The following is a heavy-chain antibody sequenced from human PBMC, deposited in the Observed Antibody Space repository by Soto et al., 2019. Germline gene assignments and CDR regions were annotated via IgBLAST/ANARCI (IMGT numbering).Heavy chain of an antibody. D-gene: IGHD3-10*01. Sequence: LSLTCSLYDGSFSDYYWGWIRQSPGKGLEWIGEISHSGSTNYTPSLKSRVTISIDASKNQFSLKLTSVTAADTAVYYCARGLRASFGVRLSYYYYGIDVWGQGTTVTVSS. CDR1: DGSFSDYY. J-gene: IGHJ6*02. CDR2: ISHSGST. CDR3: ARGLRASFGVRLSYYYYGIDV. V-gene: IGHV4-34*01.